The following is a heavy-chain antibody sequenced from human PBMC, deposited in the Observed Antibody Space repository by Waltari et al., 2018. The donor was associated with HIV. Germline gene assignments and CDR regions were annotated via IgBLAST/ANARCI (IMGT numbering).Heavy chain of an antibody. CDR3: SSDIGT. CDR1: GYTFTAYS. Sequence: VPLLHSGSEARKPGSSVQVSCTTSGYTFTAYSIHWIKQAPEGGLERVELVDPANGKAALAAKYQHRAKVTTEATVNTVYFDLMTLTFDDTATYCCSSDIGTWGQGTLVLVSS. D-gene: IGHD1-26*01. V-gene: IGHV1-69-2*01. CDR2: VDPANGKA. J-gene: IGHJ4*02.